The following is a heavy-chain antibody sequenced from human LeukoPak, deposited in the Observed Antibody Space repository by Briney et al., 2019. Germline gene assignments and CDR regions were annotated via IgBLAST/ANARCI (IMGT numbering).Heavy chain of an antibody. J-gene: IGHJ4*02. D-gene: IGHD1-26*01. CDR1: GYSFTSYY. Sequence: GESLKISCKGSGYSFTSYYIGWVRQMPGKGLEWMGIIYPGDSDTRYSPSLQGEVTISADKSISTAYVQWSSLKASDTAMYYCAIRYSGSYNDYWGQGTLVTVSS. CDR3: AIRYSGSYNDY. V-gene: IGHV5-51*01. CDR2: IYPGDSDT.